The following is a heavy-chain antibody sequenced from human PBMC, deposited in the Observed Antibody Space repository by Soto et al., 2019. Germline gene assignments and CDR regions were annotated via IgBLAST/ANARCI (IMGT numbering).Heavy chain of an antibody. D-gene: IGHD4-4*01. J-gene: IGHJ4*02. CDR2: IKRDGSEI. CDR3: XXXRDYTISVGIVFDY. CDR1: GFSFNYFW. Sequence: EVQLVESGGGLVQPGGSLRLSCAASGFSFNYFWMSWVRQAPGKGLEWVANIKRDGSEIYYVDSVKGRFSISRDNAKNSLFLQMNSLRAEDTAVYYXXXXRDYTISVGIVFDYWGQGSLVTVSS. V-gene: IGHV3-7*01.